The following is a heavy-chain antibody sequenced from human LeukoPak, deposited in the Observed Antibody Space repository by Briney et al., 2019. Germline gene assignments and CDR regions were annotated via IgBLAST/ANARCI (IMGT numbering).Heavy chain of an antibody. CDR3: AREDVNIAVAASGPFDI. CDR2: IITGGSST. J-gene: IGHJ3*02. Sequence: PGGSLRLSCAASGFTFSTYWMHWVRQAPGKGLVWVTRIITGGSSTGYADSVKGRFTISRDNAKNTLYLQMNSLRAEDTAVYYCAREDVNIAVAASGPFDIWGQGTMVTVSS. D-gene: IGHD6-19*01. CDR1: GFTFSTYW. V-gene: IGHV3-74*01.